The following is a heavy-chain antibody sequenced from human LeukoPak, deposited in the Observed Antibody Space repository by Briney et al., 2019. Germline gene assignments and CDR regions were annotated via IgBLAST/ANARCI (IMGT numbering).Heavy chain of an antibody. D-gene: IGHD5-12*01. V-gene: IGHV3-21*01. CDR2: ISSSSSYI. Sequence: GGSLRLSCAASGFTFSSYSMNWVRQAPGKGLEWVSSISSSSSYIYYADSVKGRFTISRDNAKNSLYLQMSSLRAEDTAVYYCARGVYSGYDYVSDYFDYWGQGTLVTVSS. CDR1: GFTFSSYS. CDR3: ARGVYSGYDYVSDYFDY. J-gene: IGHJ4*02.